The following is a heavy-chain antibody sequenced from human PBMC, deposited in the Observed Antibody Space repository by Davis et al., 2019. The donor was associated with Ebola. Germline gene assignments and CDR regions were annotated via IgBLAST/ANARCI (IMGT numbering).Heavy chain of an antibody. CDR3: ARGRILLRYFDWLSYFDY. CDR1: GFTFSSYS. J-gene: IGHJ4*02. CDR2: ISSSSSYI. V-gene: IGHV3-21*01. Sequence: GESLKISCAASGFTFSSYSMNWVRQAPGKGLEWVSSISSSSSYIYYADSVKGRFTISRDNAKNSLYLQMNSLRAEDTAVYYCARGRILLRYFDWLSYFDYWGQGTLVTVSS. D-gene: IGHD3-9*01.